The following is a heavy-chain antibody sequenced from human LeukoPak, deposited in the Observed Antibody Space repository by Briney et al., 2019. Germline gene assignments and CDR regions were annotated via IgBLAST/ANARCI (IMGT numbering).Heavy chain of an antibody. V-gene: IGHV1-2*04. CDR2: INPNSGGT. D-gene: IGHD1-1*01. CDR1: GYTFTGYY. CDR3: ARALYGSEDNCPFDY. J-gene: IGHJ4*02. Sequence: GASVKVSCKACGYTFTGYYMHWVRQAPGQGLEWMGWINPNSGGTNYAQKFQGWVTMTRDTSISTAYMELSRLRSDDTAVYYCARALYGSEDNCPFDYWGQGTLVTVSS.